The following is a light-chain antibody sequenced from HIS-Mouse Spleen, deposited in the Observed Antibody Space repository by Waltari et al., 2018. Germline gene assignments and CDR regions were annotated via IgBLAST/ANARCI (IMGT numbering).Light chain of an antibody. Sequence: QSALTQPASVSGSPGQSITISCTGTSSDVGGYNSVSWYQQHPGKAPKLMIYGVSNRPSGVSTRFSGSQSGNTASLTISGLQAEDEADYYCSSYTSSSTEVFGGGTKLTVL. CDR2: GVS. J-gene: IGLJ2*01. V-gene: IGLV2-14*03. CDR3: SSYTSSSTEV. CDR1: SSDVGGYNS.